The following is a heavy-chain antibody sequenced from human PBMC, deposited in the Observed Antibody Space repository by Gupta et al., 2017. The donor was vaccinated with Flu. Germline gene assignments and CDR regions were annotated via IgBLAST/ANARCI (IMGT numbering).Heavy chain of an antibody. D-gene: IGHD3-10*01. Sequence: EVQLVESGGGLVKPGGSLRLSCAASGFTFSNAWMSWVRQAPGKGLEWVGRIKSKTDGGTTDYAAPGKGRFTISRDDSKNTLYMQMNRLKTEDTAVYYCTTMLERPWGGGDFDYGGQGTMVTVYS. J-gene: IGHJ4*02. CDR3: TTMLERPWGGGDFDY. CDR2: IKSKTDGGTT. V-gene: IGHV3-15*01. CDR1: GFTFSNAW.